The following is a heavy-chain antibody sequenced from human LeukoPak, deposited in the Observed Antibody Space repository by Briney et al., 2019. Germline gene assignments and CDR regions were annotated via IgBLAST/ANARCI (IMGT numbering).Heavy chain of an antibody. V-gene: IGHV4-61*02. CDR2: IYTSGST. Sequence: SQTLSLTCTVSGGSISSGSYYWSWTRQPAGKGLEWIGRIYTSGSTNYNPSLKSRVTISVDTSKNQFSLKLSSVTAADTAVYYCASMNSSGYSPFDYWGQGTLVTVSS. D-gene: IGHD3-22*01. CDR1: GGSISSGSYY. CDR3: ASMNSSGYSPFDY. J-gene: IGHJ4*02.